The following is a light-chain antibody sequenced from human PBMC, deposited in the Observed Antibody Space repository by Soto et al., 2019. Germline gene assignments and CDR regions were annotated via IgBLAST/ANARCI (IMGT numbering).Light chain of an antibody. V-gene: IGKV1D-16*01. Sequence: DIQMTQSPSSLSASVGDRITITCRAHESVGNWLAWYQQKPGKAPKLLIYAATTLQSGVPSRFSGSRSGTVFSLTISSLQPDDFATYYCQQYSSYSPLTFGGGTKVDIK. J-gene: IGKJ4*01. CDR2: AAT. CDR3: QQYSSYSPLT. CDR1: ESVGNW.